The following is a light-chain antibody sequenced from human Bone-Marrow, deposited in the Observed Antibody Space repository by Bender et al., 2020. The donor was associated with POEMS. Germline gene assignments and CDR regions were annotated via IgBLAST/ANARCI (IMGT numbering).Light chain of an antibody. J-gene: IGLJ1*01. CDR2: EGA. V-gene: IGLV2-23*01. CDR3: CSYAGSTTYV. CDR1: SNDLGTYDY. Sequence: QSALTQPASVSGSPGQSITISCTGTSNDLGTYDYVSWFQQYPGKAPKLIIYEGAVRPSGVSYRFSGFKSGNTASLTISDLQAEDEADYYCCSYAGSTTYVFGTGTTVTVL.